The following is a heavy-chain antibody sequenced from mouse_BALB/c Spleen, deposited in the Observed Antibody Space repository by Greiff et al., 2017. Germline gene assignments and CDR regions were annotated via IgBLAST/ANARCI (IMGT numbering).Heavy chain of an antibody. J-gene: IGHJ2*01. CDR3: ARYRYGNYLDY. Sequence: VQLKQSGPELGKPGASVKISCKASGYSFTGYNMYWVKQSHRKSLEWIGYIDPYNGGTSYNQKSKGKATLTVDKSSSTAYMHLNSLTSEDSAIYYCARYRYGNYLDYWGQGTTLTVSS. V-gene: IGHV1S135*01. CDR1: GYSFTGYN. CDR2: IDPYNGGT. D-gene: IGHD2-1*01.